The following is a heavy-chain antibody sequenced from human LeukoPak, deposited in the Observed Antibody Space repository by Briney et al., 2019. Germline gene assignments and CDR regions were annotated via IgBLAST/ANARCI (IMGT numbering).Heavy chain of an antibody. V-gene: IGHV3-11*01. J-gene: IGHJ5*02. Sequence: GGSLRLSSAASGFTFSDFYMSWMRQAPGKGLEWVSDISGSGTTVYHADSVKGRFTISRDNTNNSLFLQMNSLRAEDTAVYFCARERFRGSYSPWGRGTLVSVSS. CDR3: ARERFRGSYSP. CDR2: ISGSGTTV. CDR1: GFTFSDFY. D-gene: IGHD1-26*01.